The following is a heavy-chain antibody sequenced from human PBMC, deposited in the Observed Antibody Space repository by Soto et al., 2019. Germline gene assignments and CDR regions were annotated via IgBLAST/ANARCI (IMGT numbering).Heavy chain of an antibody. J-gene: IGHJ6*02. CDR3: ATERQLGYYYYGMDV. CDR2: IIPIFGTA. CDR1: GGTFSSYA. D-gene: IGHD6-6*01. Sequence: QVQLVQSGAEVKKPGSSVKVSCKASGGTFSSYAISWVRQAPGQGLEWMGGIIPIFGTANYAQKFQGRVTIAADESTSTADMELSIMRSEDTAEYYCATERQLGYYYYGMDVWGQGTTVTVSS. V-gene: IGHV1-69*01.